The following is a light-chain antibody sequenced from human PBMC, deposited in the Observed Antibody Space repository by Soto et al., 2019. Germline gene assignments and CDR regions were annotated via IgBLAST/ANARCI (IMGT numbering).Light chain of an antibody. Sequence: EIVMTQSPATLSVSPGEGVTLSCRASESVRSKVAWYQQKPGQAPRLLIYAPSTRATGIPDRFRGSGSGTEYTLTISSLQSEDFAVYYCQQYNSWPPITFGQGTRLRLN. CDR3: QQYNSWPPIT. J-gene: IGKJ5*01. CDR2: APS. V-gene: IGKV3-15*01. CDR1: ESVRSK.